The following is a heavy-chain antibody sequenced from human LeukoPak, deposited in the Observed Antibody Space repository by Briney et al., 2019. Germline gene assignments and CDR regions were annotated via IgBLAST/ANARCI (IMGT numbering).Heavy chain of an antibody. J-gene: IGHJ4*02. V-gene: IGHV3-64D*06. D-gene: IGHD2-2*01. Sequence: GGSLRLSCSASGFTFSSHAMHWVRQAPGKGLEYVSSISGNGDSTYYADSVKGRFTISRDSSKNTLYLQMSSLRIEDTGVYYCVKDRYCSSTGCYAALDYWGQGTLVTVSS. CDR1: GFTFSSHA. CDR3: VKDRYCSSTGCYAALDY. CDR2: ISGNGDST.